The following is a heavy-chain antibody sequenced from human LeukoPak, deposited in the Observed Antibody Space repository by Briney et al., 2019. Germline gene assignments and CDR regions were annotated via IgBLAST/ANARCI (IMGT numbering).Heavy chain of an antibody. CDR1: GFTFSSYS. Sequence: GSLRLSCAASGFTFSSYSMNWVRQAPGKGLEWVSSISSSGTYVYYADSVKGRFTISRDNAKNSLSLQMNSLRADDAAVYYCARASSNQLAGYLPDGFDIWGQGTMVTVSS. J-gene: IGHJ3*02. CDR3: ARASSNQLAGYLPDGFDI. V-gene: IGHV3-21*01. CDR2: ISSSGTYV. D-gene: IGHD3-9*01.